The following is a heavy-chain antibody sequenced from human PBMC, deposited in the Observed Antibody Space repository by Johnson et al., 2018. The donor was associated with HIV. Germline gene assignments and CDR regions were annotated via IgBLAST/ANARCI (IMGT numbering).Heavy chain of an antibody. J-gene: IGHJ3*02. CDR2: ISYDGSNK. V-gene: IGHV3-30*14. Sequence: QVQLVESGGGVVQPGRSLKLSCAASGFTFSSYAMHWVRQAPGKGLDWVAVISYDGSNKYHADSVKGRFTLSRDNSKNTLYLQMNSLRAEDTAVYYCARRPNHDILTGKGGAFDIWGQGTMVTVSS. D-gene: IGHD3-9*01. CDR3: ARRPNHDILTGKGGAFDI. CDR1: GFTFSSYA.